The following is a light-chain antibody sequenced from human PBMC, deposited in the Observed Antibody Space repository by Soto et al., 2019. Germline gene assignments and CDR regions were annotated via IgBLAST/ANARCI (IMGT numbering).Light chain of an antibody. CDR1: QSVNSNY. V-gene: IGKV3-20*01. Sequence: EIVLTQSPGTLSLSPGDRATLSCRASQSVNSNYVAWFQQKVGQAPRLLIYGASGRATGIPDRFSGSGSGTDFTLTISRLEPEDFAVYYCQQYGSSSWTFGQGTKVEIK. CDR3: QQYGSSSWT. CDR2: GAS. J-gene: IGKJ1*01.